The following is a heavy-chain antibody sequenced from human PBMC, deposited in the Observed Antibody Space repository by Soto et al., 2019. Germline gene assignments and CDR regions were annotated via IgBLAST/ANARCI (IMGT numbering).Heavy chain of an antibody. Sequence: QVQLVESGGGVVQPGRSLRLSCAASGFTFSGLGMHWVRQAPGKGLEWVAVIRYDGSNIYYADAVKGRFTISRDNSKDTLYLQMNSLRAYGTAVDYSVRDRVGHTTFFGNFDYWGQGTLVTVCS. D-gene: IGHD1-26*01. J-gene: IGHJ4*02. CDR1: GFTFSGLG. CDR3: VRDRVGHTTFFGNFDY. V-gene: IGHV3-33*01. CDR2: IRYDGSNI.